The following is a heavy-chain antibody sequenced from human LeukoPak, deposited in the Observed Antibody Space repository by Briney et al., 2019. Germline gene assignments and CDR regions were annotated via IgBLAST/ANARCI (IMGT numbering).Heavy chain of an antibody. Sequence: ASVKVSCKASGYTFTSYGISWVRQAPGQGLEWMGWISAYNGNTNYAQKLQGRVTMTTDTSTSTAYMELSSLRSEDAAVYYCARVGGWLQFNYYYYGMDVWGQGTTVTVSS. CDR3: ARVGGWLQFNYYYYGMDV. J-gene: IGHJ6*02. CDR1: GYTFTSYG. CDR2: ISAYNGNT. D-gene: IGHD5-24*01. V-gene: IGHV1-18*01.